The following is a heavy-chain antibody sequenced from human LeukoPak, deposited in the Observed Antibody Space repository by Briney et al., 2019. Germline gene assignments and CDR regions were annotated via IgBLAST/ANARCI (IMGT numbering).Heavy chain of an antibody. CDR2: IYTSGST. V-gene: IGHV4-61*02. J-gene: IGHJ5*02. Sequence: SETLSLTCTVSGGSISSGSYYWSWIRQPAGKGLEWIGRIYTSGSTNYNPSLKSRVTISVDTSKSQFSLILSSVTAADTAIYYCAKGAGGFSYYNWFDPWGQGTLVTVSS. D-gene: IGHD5-18*01. CDR3: AKGAGGFSYYNWFDP. CDR1: GGSISSGSYY.